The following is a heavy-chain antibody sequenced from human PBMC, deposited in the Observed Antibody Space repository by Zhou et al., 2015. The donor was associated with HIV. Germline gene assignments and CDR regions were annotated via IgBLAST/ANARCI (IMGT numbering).Heavy chain of an antibody. D-gene: IGHD4-11*01. J-gene: IGHJ6*02. CDR3: ARGDMDYTHYGFDV. Sequence: QVQLVQSGAEVRQPGASVKVSCRASGYSFSSYDINWIRQAPGQGLEWMGWLNPQTGSAVYAQKFQGRVTMTRNTSIRTVYMELSRLRSDDGAVYFCARGDMDYTHYGFDVWGQGTTVIVSS. CDR1: GYSFSSYD. CDR2: LNPQTGSA. V-gene: IGHV1-8*01.